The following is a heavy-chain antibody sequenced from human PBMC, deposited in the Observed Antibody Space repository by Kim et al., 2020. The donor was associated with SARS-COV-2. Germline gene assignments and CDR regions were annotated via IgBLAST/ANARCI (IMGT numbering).Heavy chain of an antibody. D-gene: IGHD2-21*02. J-gene: IGHJ6*03. Sequence: LKSRVTISVDKSKNQFSLKLSSVTAADTAVYYCARDGGGDPYYYYYYMDVWGKGTTVTVSS. V-gene: IGHV4-4*02. CDR3: ARDGGGDPYYYYYYMDV.